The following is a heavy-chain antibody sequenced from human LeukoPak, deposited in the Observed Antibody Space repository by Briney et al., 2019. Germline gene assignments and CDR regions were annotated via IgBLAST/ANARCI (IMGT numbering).Heavy chain of an antibody. CDR1: GFTFSTYW. V-gene: IGHV3-74*01. D-gene: IGHD1-7*01. J-gene: IGHJ4*02. CDR3: ARDSLKNNYNYDYFDY. Sequence: GGSLRLSFAASGFTFSTYWMHWVRQAPGKGLVWVSRINRDGSSTSYADSVKGRFTISRDNAKNTLYLQMNSLRAEDTAVYYCARDSLKNNYNYDYFDYWGQGTLVTVSS. CDR2: INRDGSST.